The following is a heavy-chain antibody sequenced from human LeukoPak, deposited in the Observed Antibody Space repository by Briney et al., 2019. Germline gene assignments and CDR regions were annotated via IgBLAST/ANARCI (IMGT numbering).Heavy chain of an antibody. V-gene: IGHV4-38-2*01. CDR1: GYSISSGYY. J-gene: IGHJ5*02. CDR2: IYHSGST. D-gene: IGHD1-1*01. CDR3: ARQGTTPWFDP. Sequence: VKPSETLSLTCAVSGYSISSGYYWGWIRQPPGKGLEWIGSIYHSGSTYYNPSLKSRVTISVDTSKNQFFLKLSSVTAADTAVYYCARQGTTPWFDPWGQGTLVTVSS.